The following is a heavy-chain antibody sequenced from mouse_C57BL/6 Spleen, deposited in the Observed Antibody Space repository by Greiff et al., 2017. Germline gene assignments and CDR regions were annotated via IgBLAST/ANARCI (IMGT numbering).Heavy chain of an antibody. Sequence: EVNLVESGGGLVKPGGSLKLSCAASGFTFSDYGMHWVRQAPETGLEWVAYISSGSRTFYSAETVKGRFTISRDNAKNTLFLQMTSLRSEDTAMYYCAPCEGFAYWGQGTLVTVSA. CDR3: APCEGFAY. CDR1: GFTFSDYG. V-gene: IGHV5-17*01. CDR2: ISSGSRTF. J-gene: IGHJ3*01.